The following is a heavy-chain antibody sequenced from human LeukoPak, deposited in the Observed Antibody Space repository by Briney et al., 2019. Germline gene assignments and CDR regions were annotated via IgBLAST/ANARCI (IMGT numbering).Heavy chain of an antibody. V-gene: IGHV3-66*01. Sequence: GGSLRLSCAASGFTVSSNYMSWVRQAPGKRLEWVSVIYSGGSTYYADSVKGRFTISRDNSKNTLYLQMNSLRAEDTAVYYCAGDSSSGWYNLGLGYWGQGTLVTVSS. CDR2: IYSGGST. J-gene: IGHJ4*02. CDR3: AGDSSSGWYNLGLGY. CDR1: GFTVSSNY. D-gene: IGHD6-19*01.